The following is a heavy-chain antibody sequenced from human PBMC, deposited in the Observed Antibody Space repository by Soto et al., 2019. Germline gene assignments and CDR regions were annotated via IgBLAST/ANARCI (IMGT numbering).Heavy chain of an antibody. Sequence: SETRSLTCTVSGGSISSYYWSWIRQPPGKGLEWIGYIYYSGSTNYNPSLKSRVTISVDTSKNQFSLKLSSVTAADTAVYYCARDSYYYGMDVWGQGTTVTVSS. J-gene: IGHJ6*02. V-gene: IGHV4-59*01. CDR1: GGSISSYY. CDR3: ARDSYYYGMDV. CDR2: IYYSGST.